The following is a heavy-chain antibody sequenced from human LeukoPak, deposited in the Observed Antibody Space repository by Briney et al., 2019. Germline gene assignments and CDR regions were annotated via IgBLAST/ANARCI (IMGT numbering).Heavy chain of an antibody. CDR2: ISSSDSSI. J-gene: IGHJ3*02. V-gene: IGHV3-11*01. D-gene: IGHD6-13*01. CDR3: ARVRTGIADAFDI. Sequence: PGGSLRLSCAATGFIFSDYYMSWIRQAPGKGLEWVSYISSSDSSIYYADSVKGRFTISRDNAKNSLYLQMNSLRAEDTAVYYCARVRTGIADAFDIWGQGTMVTVSS. CDR1: GFIFSDYY.